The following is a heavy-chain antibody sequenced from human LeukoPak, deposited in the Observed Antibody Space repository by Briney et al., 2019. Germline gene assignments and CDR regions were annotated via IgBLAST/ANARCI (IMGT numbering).Heavy chain of an antibody. V-gene: IGHV3-23*01. CDR2: ISGSGGST. CDR1: GFTFSSYA. J-gene: IGHJ6*02. Sequence: PGGSLRLSCAASGFTFSSYAMSWGRQAPGKGLEWVSSISGSGGSTYYADSVKGRFTIPRHNSKNTLYLQMNSLRAEDTAVYYCARDPGDDNAGDYYYYGMDVWGQGTTVTVSS. CDR3: ARDPGDDNAGDYYYYGMDV. D-gene: IGHD2-21*01.